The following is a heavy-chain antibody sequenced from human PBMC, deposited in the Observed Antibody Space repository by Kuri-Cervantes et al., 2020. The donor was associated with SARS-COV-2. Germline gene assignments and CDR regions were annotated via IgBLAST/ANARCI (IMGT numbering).Heavy chain of an antibody. D-gene: IGHD4-17*01. CDR3: AKVGPPLDYGDYVSH. CDR1: GFIFSDYY. CDR2: IGPSGTTK. V-gene: IGHV3-11*01. J-gene: IGHJ4*02. Sequence: GGSLRLSCTASGFIFSDYYMTWIRQAPGKGLEWVSNIGPSGTTKYYADSVKGRFTISRDNAKNSLYLQMSSLRAEDTAVYYCAKVGPPLDYGDYVSHWGQGTLVTVSS.